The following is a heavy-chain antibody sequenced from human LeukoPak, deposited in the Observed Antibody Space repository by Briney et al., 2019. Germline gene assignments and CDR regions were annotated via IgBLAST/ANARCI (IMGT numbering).Heavy chain of an antibody. V-gene: IGHV3-30*03. Sequence: GGSLRLSCAASGFTFSSYGMHRVRQAPGKGLEWVAVISYDGSNKYYADSVKGRFTISRDNSKNTLYLQMNSLGAEDTAVYYCAIGARQGYCSGGSCYAGLDYWGQGTLVTVSS. CDR3: AIGARQGYCSGGSCYAGLDY. CDR2: ISYDGSNK. CDR1: GFTFSSYG. D-gene: IGHD2-15*01. J-gene: IGHJ4*02.